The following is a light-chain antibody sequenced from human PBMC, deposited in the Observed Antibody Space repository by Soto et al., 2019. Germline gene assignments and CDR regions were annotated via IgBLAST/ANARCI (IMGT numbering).Light chain of an antibody. J-gene: IGKJ5*01. Sequence: DIVLTQSPGTLSLSPGERATLSCRASQSVSSYLAWYQQKPGQAPRLLIYDASNRATGIPARFSGSGSGTDFTLTTSSLEPEDFAVYYCQQRSNWPITFGQGTRLEIK. CDR2: DAS. CDR3: QQRSNWPIT. CDR1: QSVSSY. V-gene: IGKV3-11*01.